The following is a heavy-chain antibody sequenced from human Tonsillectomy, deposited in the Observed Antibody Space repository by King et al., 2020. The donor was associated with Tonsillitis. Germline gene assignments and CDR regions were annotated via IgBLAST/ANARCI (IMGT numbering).Heavy chain of an antibody. D-gene: IGHD6-13*01. V-gene: IGHV5-51*03. J-gene: IGHJ4*02. CDR2: SYPGDSDT. CDR1: GYSFSNYW. Sequence: QLVQSGAEVKKPGESLKISCKGSGYSFSNYWIGWVRQFPGKGLEWMGISYPGDSDTSYSPSFQGQVTFSADRSISTAYLQWSSLQASDTAMYYCARLAAAAPSYFDYWGQGTLVTVSS. CDR3: ARLAAAAPSYFDY.